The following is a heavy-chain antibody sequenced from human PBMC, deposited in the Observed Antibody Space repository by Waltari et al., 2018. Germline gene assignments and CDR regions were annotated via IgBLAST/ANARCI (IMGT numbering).Heavy chain of an antibody. CDR2: MNPNSGKT. Sequence: QVQLVQSGAEVKKPGASVKVSCKASGYTFSSYDINWVRQATGQGLEWLGWMNPNSGKTGYAQKFQGRITMTRDTSISTAYMERSSLRSEDTAIYYCARRSDSYDSSTYLYWGQGTLVTVSS. CDR3: ARRSDSYDSSTYLY. V-gene: IGHV1-8*01. J-gene: IGHJ4*02. CDR1: GYTFSSYD. D-gene: IGHD3-22*01.